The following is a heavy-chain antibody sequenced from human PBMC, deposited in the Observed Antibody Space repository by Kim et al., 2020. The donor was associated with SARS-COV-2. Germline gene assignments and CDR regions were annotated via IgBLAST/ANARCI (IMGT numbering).Heavy chain of an antibody. CDR1: GFTFSSYA. J-gene: IGHJ6*02. V-gene: IGHV3-23*01. Sequence: GSLRLSCGASGFTFSSYAMTWVRQAPGKGLEWVSAISGIDGRTYYADSVQGRFTISRDNSKNTLYLQMNSLRAEDTSVYYCAKGSATYNYGMDVWGQGT. CDR2: ISGIDGRT. D-gene: IGHD3-3*01. CDR3: AKGSATYNYGMDV.